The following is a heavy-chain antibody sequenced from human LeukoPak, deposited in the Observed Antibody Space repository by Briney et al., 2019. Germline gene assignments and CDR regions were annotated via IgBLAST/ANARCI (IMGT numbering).Heavy chain of an antibody. CDR1: GFTFSTYA. Sequence: GGSLRLSCAASGFTFSTYALHWVRQAPGKGLEYVSVISGNGDFAYYASSVKDRFTVSRDNSKNTVYLQMGSLTTEDMAVYFCARGDASRRGGFDLWGQGTMVTVSS. CDR3: ARGDASRRGGFDL. J-gene: IGHJ3*01. D-gene: IGHD2-15*01. V-gene: IGHV3-64*01. CDR2: ISGNGDFA.